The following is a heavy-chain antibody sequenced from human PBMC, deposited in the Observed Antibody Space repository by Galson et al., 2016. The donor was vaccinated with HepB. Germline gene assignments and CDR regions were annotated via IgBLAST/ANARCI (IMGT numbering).Heavy chain of an antibody. CDR2: IYWDDED. V-gene: IGHV2-5*02. Sequence: PALVKPTKTLTLTRSVSGISVTTFEVGVGWIRQSPGKAPEWLAIIYWDDEDRYSPSLKSRLTITRDTSKNQVVLTMINMDPEDTATYYCAHRGRTRYFDTWGQGTLVTVSS. CDR1: GISVTTFEVG. D-gene: IGHD3/OR15-3a*01. J-gene: IGHJ4*02. CDR3: AHRGRTRYFDT.